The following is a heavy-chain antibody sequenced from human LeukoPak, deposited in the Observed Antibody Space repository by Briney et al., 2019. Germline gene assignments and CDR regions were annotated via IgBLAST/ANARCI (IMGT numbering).Heavy chain of an antibody. Sequence: GGSPRLSCAASGFTFSSYAMNWVRQAPGKGLEWVSTISGSGGSTYYADSVKGRFTISRDNSKNTLWLQMNSLRAEDTAVYYCAKDPELSGTDSWFDPWGQGTLVTVSS. CDR3: AKDPELSGTDSWFDP. CDR2: ISGSGGST. D-gene: IGHD1-20*01. J-gene: IGHJ5*02. CDR1: GFTFSSYA. V-gene: IGHV3-23*01.